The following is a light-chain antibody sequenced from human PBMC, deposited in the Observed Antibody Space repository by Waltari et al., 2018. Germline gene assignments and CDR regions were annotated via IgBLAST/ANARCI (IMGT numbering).Light chain of an antibody. V-gene: IGLV1-44*01. Sequence: QSVVTQPPSASGTPGQRGTLSCSGSSSNIGGDIVNWYQQFPGTAPKLLIYANNQRPSGVPGRFSGSRSGTSAYLVISGLQSEDEADYYCATWDASLDTWVFGGGTKVTVL. J-gene: IGLJ3*02. CDR3: ATWDASLDTWV. CDR2: ANN. CDR1: SSNIGGDI.